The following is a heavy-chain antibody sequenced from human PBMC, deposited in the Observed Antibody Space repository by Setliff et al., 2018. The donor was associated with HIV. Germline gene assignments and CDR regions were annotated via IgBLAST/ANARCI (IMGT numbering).Heavy chain of an antibody. CDR1: GGSFSDYY. CDR2: LNHSGNT. V-gene: IGHV4-34*10. CDR3: ATLDPSGGNFLAY. D-gene: IGHD2-21*02. J-gene: IGHJ4*02. Sequence: PSETLSLTCVVYGGSFSDYYWSWIRQPPGKGLEWIGELNHSGNTTYNPSLKSRVTMSVDTTKNQFSLHLTSVTAADTAVYYCATLDPSGGNFLAYWGQGTLVTVSS.